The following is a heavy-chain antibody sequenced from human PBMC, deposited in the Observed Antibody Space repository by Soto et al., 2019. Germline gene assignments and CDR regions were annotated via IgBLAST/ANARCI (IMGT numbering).Heavy chain of an antibody. CDR2: LSWNSGSI. CDR1: GFTFDDYA. CDR3: AKDAASGYTSAWAFDI. Sequence: EVQLVESGGGLVQPGRSLRLSCAASGFTFDDYAMHWVRQAPGKGLEWVSGLSWNSGSIGYAESVKGRFTICRDNAKNSLYLQMNSLRAEDTALYYCAKDAASGYTSAWAFDIWGQGTMVTVSS. D-gene: IGHD5-12*01. V-gene: IGHV3-9*01. J-gene: IGHJ3*02.